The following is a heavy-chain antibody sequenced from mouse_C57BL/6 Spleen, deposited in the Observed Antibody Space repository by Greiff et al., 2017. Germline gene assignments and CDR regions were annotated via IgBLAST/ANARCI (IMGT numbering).Heavy chain of an antibody. D-gene: IGHD2-3*01. J-gene: IGHJ2*01. CDR3: ASGGLYDGYYGY. CDR1: GYTFTSYW. V-gene: IGHV1-55*01. CDR2: IYPGSGST. Sequence: QVQLQQPGAELVKPGASVKMSCKASGYTFTSYWITWVKQRPGQGLEWIGDIYPGSGSTNYNEKFKSKATLTVDTSSSTAYMQLSSLTSEDSAVYYCASGGLYDGYYGYWGQGTTLTVSS.